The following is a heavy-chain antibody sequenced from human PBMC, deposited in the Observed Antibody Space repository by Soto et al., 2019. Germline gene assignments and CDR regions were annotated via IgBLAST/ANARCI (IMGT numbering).Heavy chain of an antibody. Sequence: PGESLKISCKGSGYSFTSYWMAWVRQMPGKGLEWMGIIYPGDSDTRYSTSFQGQVTISDDKSISTAYLQWSSLKASDTAMYYCARLSGSYGYYYYGMDVWGQGTTVTVSS. V-gene: IGHV5-51*01. J-gene: IGHJ6*02. D-gene: IGHD1-26*01. CDR1: GYSFTSYW. CDR3: ARLSGSYGYYYYGMDV. CDR2: IYPGDSDT.